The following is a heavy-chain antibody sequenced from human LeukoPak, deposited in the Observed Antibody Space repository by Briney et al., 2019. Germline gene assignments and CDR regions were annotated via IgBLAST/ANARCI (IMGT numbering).Heavy chain of an antibody. CDR1: GGSFSGYY. J-gene: IGHJ6*03. CDR2: INHSGST. V-gene: IGHV4-34*01. Sequence: SETLSLTCAVYGGSFSGYYWSWIRQPPGKGLEWIGEINHSGSTNYNPSPKSRVTISVDTSKNQFSLKLSSVTAADTAVYYCARGQGGYYYYMDVWGKGTTVTVSS. CDR3: ARGQGGYYYYMDV.